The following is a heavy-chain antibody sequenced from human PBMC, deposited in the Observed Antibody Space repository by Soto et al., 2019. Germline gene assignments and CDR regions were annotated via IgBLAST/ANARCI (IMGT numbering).Heavy chain of an antibody. Sequence: SETLSLTCTVSGGSISSYYLSWIRQPPGKGLEWIGYVYYSGNTNYNPSLESRVTISVDTSRNRFSLNLTSATAADTAVYYCARKGAAASYAHYYMDVWGRGTAVT. V-gene: IGHV4-59*01. D-gene: IGHD6-13*01. CDR1: GGSISSYY. J-gene: IGHJ6*03. CDR3: ARKGAAASYAHYYMDV. CDR2: VYYSGNT.